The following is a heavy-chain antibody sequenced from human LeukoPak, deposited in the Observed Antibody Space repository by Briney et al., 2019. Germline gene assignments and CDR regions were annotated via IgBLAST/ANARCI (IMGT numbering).Heavy chain of an antibody. J-gene: IGHJ4*02. CDR2: LSSDGSRI. D-gene: IGHD3-10*01. CDR3: VGSGDLSY. Sequence: PGGSLRLSCAASGFTFSSYWIHWVRQAPGKGLVWVSRLSSDGSRISYVDSVKGRFTISRDNAKNTLYLQMNSLRAEDTAVYYCVGSGDLSYWGQGTLVTVSS. V-gene: IGHV3-74*01. CDR1: GFTFSSYW.